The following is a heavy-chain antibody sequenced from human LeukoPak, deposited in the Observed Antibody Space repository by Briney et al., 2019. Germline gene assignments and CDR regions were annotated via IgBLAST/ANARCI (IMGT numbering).Heavy chain of an antibody. V-gene: IGHV3-74*01. Sequence: PGGSLTLSCAASGFTFSRYWMNWVRQAPGKGLVWVSRINSDGSTTRYAASVKGRFTISRDNAKNTMYLQMNSLRAEDTAVYYCARENFYGMDVWGQGTTVTVSS. CDR3: ARENFYGMDV. CDR1: GFTFSRYW. CDR2: INSDGSTT. J-gene: IGHJ6*02.